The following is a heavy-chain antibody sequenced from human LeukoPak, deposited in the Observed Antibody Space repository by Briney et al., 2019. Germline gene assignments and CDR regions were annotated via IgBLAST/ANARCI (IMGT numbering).Heavy chain of an antibody. Sequence: TSETLSLTCSVSNGFISGYYWTWIRQPAGKRLEWLGYIYSTGSTNYNPSLKSRIAISVDTSKNQFSLKLSSVTAADTAVYYCAREILGDYSNYGWFDPWGQGILVTVSS. D-gene: IGHD4-11*01. CDR3: AREILGDYSNYGWFDP. J-gene: IGHJ5*02. CDR1: NGFISGYY. CDR2: IYSTGST. V-gene: IGHV4-59*13.